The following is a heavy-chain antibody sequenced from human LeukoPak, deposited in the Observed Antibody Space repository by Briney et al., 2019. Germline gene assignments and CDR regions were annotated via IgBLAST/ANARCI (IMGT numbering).Heavy chain of an antibody. CDR2: ISYDGSNK. D-gene: IGHD2-15*01. Sequence: GGSLRLSCAASGFTFSSYAMHWVRQAPGKGLEWVAVISYDGSNKYHADSVKGRFTISRDNAKNSLYLQMSSLRAEDTAVYYCARAAWKDIVVVVAAHWFDPWGQGTLVTVSS. CDR3: ARAAWKDIVVVVAAHWFDP. J-gene: IGHJ5*02. CDR1: GFTFSSYA. V-gene: IGHV3-30*04.